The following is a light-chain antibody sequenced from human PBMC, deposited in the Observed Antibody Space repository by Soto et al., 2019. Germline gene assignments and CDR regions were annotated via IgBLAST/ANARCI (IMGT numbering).Light chain of an antibody. CDR3: HQYGTAPLT. Sequence: EIVLTQSPGTLSLSPGERATLSCRASQSVSSSYLAWYQQKLGQAPRLLIYGASSRATGIPDRFSGSGSGTDFTLTISRLEPEDFSVYYCHQYGTAPLTFGPGTKVDIK. J-gene: IGKJ3*01. CDR2: GAS. CDR1: QSVSSSY. V-gene: IGKV3-20*01.